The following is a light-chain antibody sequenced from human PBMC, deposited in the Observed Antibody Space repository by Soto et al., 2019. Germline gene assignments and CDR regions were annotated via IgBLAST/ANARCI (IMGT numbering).Light chain of an antibody. Sequence: QSALTQPASVSGSPGQSSTISCTGTSSDVGGYNYVSWYQQHPGKAPKLMIYEVSNRPSGVSNRFSGSKSGNTASLTISGLQAEDEADYYCSSYKSSSPPGFGGGTKLTVL. J-gene: IGLJ2*01. CDR1: SSDVGGYNY. CDR2: EVS. V-gene: IGLV2-14*01. CDR3: SSYKSSSPPG.